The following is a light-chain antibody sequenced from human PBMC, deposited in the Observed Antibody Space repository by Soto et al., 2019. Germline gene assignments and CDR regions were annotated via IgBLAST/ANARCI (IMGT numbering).Light chain of an antibody. J-gene: IGKJ4*01. V-gene: IGKV3-11*01. CDR3: QQRSNWLLT. CDR1: QSVSSY. CDR2: DAS. Sequence: EIVLTQSPATLSLSPGERATLSCRASQSVSSYLAWYQQKPGQAPRLLIYDASNRATGIPARFSGSGSGTDSPLTSSSLEPEDFAVYYCQQRSNWLLTFGGGTKVEIK.